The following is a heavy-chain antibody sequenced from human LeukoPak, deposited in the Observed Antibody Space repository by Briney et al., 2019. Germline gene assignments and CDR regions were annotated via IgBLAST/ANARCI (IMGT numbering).Heavy chain of an antibody. V-gene: IGHV1-24*01. CDR1: GDTLSELT. CDR2: IATGACEI. Sequence: ASVKVTCKVSGDTLSELTMHWVRQPPGKGLEWMGGIATGACEILYAQQFQGRVTMTEDTSTDTAYVDLTSLRSEDWGVYLCAEGWIYTLLDYWGQGTLVTVSS. CDR3: AEGWIYTLLDY. D-gene: IGHD3-16*01. J-gene: IGHJ4*02.